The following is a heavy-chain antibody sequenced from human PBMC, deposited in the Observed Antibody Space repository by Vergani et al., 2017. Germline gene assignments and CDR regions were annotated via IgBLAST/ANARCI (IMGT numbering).Heavy chain of an antibody. D-gene: IGHD3-10*01. Sequence: QVQLVESGGGVVQPGGSLRLSCAASGFTFTNYGMHWVRQAPGKGLEWVAFTRYDGIVEYYGDSVRGRFTISRDNSKNTLYLQMNRLRPEDTAVYYCAKDPGRLGYFDYWGQGTLVTVSS. CDR3: AKDPGRLGYFDY. V-gene: IGHV3-30*02. CDR2: TRYDGIVE. J-gene: IGHJ4*02. CDR1: GFTFTNYG.